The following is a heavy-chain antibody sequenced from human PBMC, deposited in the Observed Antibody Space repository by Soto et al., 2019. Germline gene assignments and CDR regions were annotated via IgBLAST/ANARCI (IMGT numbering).Heavy chain of an antibody. D-gene: IGHD6-6*01. CDR2: INHSGST. Sequence: SETLSLTCAVYGGSFSGYYWSWIRQPPGKGLEWIGEINHSGSTNYNPSLKSRVTISVDTSKNQFSLKLSSVTAADTAVYYCASRGLSSSSLDYWGQGTLVTVSS. J-gene: IGHJ4*02. CDR1: GGSFSGYY. V-gene: IGHV4-34*01. CDR3: ASRGLSSSSLDY.